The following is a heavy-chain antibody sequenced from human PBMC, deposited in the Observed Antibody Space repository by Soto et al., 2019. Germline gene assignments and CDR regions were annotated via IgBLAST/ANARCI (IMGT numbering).Heavy chain of an antibody. CDR3: ARPPKNYGSTYFFDY. CDR1: GYSFTTYW. D-gene: IGHD3-10*01. Sequence: PGESLKISCKGSGYSFTTYWIGWVRQMPGKGLEWMGSINPADSDTRYSPSFQGPVTISADKSIRTAYLQWNSLKASDAAMYYCARPPKNYGSTYFFDYWGQGTLVTVSS. V-gene: IGHV5-51*01. J-gene: IGHJ4*02. CDR2: INPADSDT.